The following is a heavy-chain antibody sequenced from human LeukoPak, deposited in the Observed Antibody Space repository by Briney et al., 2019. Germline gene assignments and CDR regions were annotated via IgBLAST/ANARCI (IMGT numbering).Heavy chain of an antibody. CDR3: ARAPVDTAMAFDY. Sequence: GGSLRLSCAASGFTFSSYSMNWVRQAPGKGLEWVSYISSSSSTIYYADSAKGRFTISRDNAKNSLYLQMNSLRAEDTAVYYCARAPVDTAMAFDYWGQGTLVTVSS. CDR1: GFTFSSYS. V-gene: IGHV3-48*01. D-gene: IGHD5-18*01. CDR2: ISSSSSTI. J-gene: IGHJ4*02.